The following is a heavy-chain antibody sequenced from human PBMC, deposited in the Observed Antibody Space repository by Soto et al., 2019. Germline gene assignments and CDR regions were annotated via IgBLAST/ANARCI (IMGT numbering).Heavy chain of an antibody. CDR2: VSSNGEST. CDR3: VKSATIAVAATDYFDY. J-gene: IGHJ4*02. V-gene: IGHV3-64D*06. Sequence: GGSLRLSCSASRFTFSRYALHWVRQAPGTGLEYVSGVSSNGESTYHADSVKGRFTISRDNSKNTLYLQMGSLRVEDTAIYYCVKSATIAVAATDYFDYWGQGTLVTVSS. CDR1: RFTFSRYA. D-gene: IGHD6-19*01.